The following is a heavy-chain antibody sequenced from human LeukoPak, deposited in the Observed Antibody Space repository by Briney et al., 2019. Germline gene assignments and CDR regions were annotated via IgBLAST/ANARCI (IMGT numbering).Heavy chain of an antibody. Sequence: ASVKVSCKASGYTFTSYYMHWVRQAPGQGLEWVGIINPNAGSTSYAEKFQDRVTMTRDTSTSTVYMELGSLRFEDTAVYYCARAPDNYGIDDYWGQGTLVTVSS. CDR3: ARAPDNYGIDDY. CDR2: INPNAGST. V-gene: IGHV1-46*01. CDR1: GYTFTSYY. D-gene: IGHD5-18*01. J-gene: IGHJ4*02.